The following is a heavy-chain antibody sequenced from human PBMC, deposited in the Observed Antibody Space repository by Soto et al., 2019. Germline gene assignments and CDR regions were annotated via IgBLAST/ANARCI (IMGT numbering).Heavy chain of an antibody. CDR3: ARGSGIVALPGELEDVKYDY. D-gene: IGHD1-1*01. CDR2: INESGST. Sequence: QVQLQQWGAGLVKPSETLSLSCAVYGQSFSGHSWAWIRQPPGKGLEWIGEINESGSTYYNPSLKSRVTLSTDTSKNQFSLKLSSVGGADTAAYFCARGSGIVALPGELEDVKYDYWGQGTLVNVSS. J-gene: IGHJ4*02. CDR1: GQSFSGHS. V-gene: IGHV4-34*01.